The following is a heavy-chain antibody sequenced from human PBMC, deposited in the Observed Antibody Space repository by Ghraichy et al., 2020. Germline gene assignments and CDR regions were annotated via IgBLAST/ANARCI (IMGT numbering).Heavy chain of an antibody. V-gene: IGHV3-7*01. J-gene: IGHJ3*02. CDR3: ARDCPDYGDFYYPFDM. Sequence: GGSLRLSCAASGFTFSSYWMSWVRQTPGKGLEWVANIKEDGSEQYYADSVKGRFTISRDNVKNSLYLQMNSLRAEDTAVYYCARDCPDYGDFYYPFDMWGQGTMVTVSS. CDR1: GFTFSSYW. CDR2: IKEDGSEQ. D-gene: IGHD4-17*01.